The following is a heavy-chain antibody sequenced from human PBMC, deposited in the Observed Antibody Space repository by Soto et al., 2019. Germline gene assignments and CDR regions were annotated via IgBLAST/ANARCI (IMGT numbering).Heavy chain of an antibody. CDR1: GFTFSTYA. D-gene: IGHD3-10*01. V-gene: IGHV3-23*01. CDR2: IGAGGNT. J-gene: IGHJ4*02. CDR3: AQGTLLRESETRDFDY. Sequence: GGSLRLSCGALGFTFSTYAMIWVRQAPGKGLEWVSVIGAGGNTKYADSVKGRFTISRDNSKNTLYLQMNSLTAEDTAVYYCAQGTLLRESETRDFDYWGQGALVTVSS.